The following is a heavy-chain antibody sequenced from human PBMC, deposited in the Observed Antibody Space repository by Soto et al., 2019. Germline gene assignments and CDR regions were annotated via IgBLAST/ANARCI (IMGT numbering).Heavy chain of an antibody. J-gene: IGHJ4*02. CDR1: EGTFNSYA. CDR2: IIPYYNTL. CDR3: ASGASRWYPSVLDS. V-gene: IGHV1-69*01. Sequence: QAQVVQSGAEVRTPGSSVKPSCKASEGTFNSYAITWVRQTPGQGLEWMGGIIPYYNTLNYAQKFQDRVTTTAEDPTNTVYTEPSSLRSDDTAVYFCASGASRWYPSVLDSWGQGTLVTVSS. D-gene: IGHD6-13*01.